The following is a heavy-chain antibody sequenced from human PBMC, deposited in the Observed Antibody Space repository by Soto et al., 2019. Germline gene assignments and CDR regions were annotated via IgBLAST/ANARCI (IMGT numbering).Heavy chain of an antibody. D-gene: IGHD2-15*01. J-gene: IGHJ6*02. CDR2: IIPIFGTA. Sequence: SGAEVKKPGSSVKVSCKAPGGTFSSYAISWVRQAPGQGLEWMGGIIPIFGTANYAQKFQGRVTITADESTSTGYMELSSLRSEDTAVYYCARSQGGSSSLDIYYYYYYGMDVWGQGTTVTVSS. CDR1: GGTFSSYA. CDR3: ARSQGGSSSLDIYYYYYYGMDV. V-gene: IGHV1-69*01.